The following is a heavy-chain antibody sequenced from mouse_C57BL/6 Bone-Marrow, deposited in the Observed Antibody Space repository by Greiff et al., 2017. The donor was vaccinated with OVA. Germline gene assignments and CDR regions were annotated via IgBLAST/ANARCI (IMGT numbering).Heavy chain of an antibody. CDR2: IWRGGST. CDR3: AKKGDYYGSSYWYFDV. V-gene: IGHV2-5*01. CDR1: GFSLTSYG. D-gene: IGHD1-1*01. Sequence: QVQLQQSGPGLVQPSQSLSITCTVSGFSLTSYGVHWVRQSPGKGLEWLGVIWRGGSTDYNAAFMSRLSITKDNSKSQVFFKMNSLQADDTAIYYCAKKGDYYGSSYWYFDVWGTGTTVTVSS. J-gene: IGHJ1*03.